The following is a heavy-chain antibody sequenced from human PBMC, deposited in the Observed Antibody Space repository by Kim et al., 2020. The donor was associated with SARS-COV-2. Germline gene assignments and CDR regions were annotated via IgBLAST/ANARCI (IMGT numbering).Heavy chain of an antibody. Sequence: SETLSLTCAVYGGSFSGYYRSWIRQPPGKGLEWIGEINHSGSTNYNPSLKSRVTISVDTSKNQFSLKLSSVTAADTAVYYCARGPLRGGNFPTFDYWGQGTLVTVSS. J-gene: IGHJ4*02. CDR3: ARGPLRGGNFPTFDY. CDR2: INHSGST. V-gene: IGHV4-34*01. CDR1: GGSFSGYY. D-gene: IGHD2-21*02.